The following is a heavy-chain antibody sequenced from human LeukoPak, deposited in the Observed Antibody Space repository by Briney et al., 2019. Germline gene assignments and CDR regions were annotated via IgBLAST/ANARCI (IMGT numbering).Heavy chain of an antibody. Sequence: GGSLRLSCAASGFNFISYGIHWVRQAPGKGLEWVSAISGSGGSTYYADSVKGRFTISRDNSKNTLYLQMNSLRAEDTAVYYCAKVDILTGYRGGFDYWGQGTLVTVSS. D-gene: IGHD3-9*01. CDR1: GFNFISYG. V-gene: IGHV3-23*01. J-gene: IGHJ4*02. CDR3: AKVDILTGYRGGFDY. CDR2: ISGSGGST.